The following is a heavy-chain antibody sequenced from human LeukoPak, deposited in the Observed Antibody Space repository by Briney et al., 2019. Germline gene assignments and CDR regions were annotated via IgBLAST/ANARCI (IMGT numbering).Heavy chain of an antibody. CDR2: ISAYNGNT. D-gene: IGHD2-21*02. J-gene: IGHJ4*02. V-gene: IGHV1-18*01. CDR1: GYTFTSYG. CDR3: ATVVVTARDVGGYYFDY. Sequence: PGASVKVSCKASGYTFTSYGISWVRQAPGQGLEWMGWISAYNGNTNYAQKFQGRVTMTEDTSTDTAYMELSSLRSEDTAVYYCATVVVTARDVGGYYFDYWGRGTLVTVSS.